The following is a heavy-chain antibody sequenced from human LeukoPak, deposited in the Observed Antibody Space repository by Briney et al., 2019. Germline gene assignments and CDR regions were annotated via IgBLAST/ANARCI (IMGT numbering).Heavy chain of an antibody. CDR3: AREQSRGRLDY. D-gene: IGHD1-1*01. Sequence: SQTLSLTCAISGDSVSSNSAAWNWIRLSPSRGLEWLGRTYYRSKWYSDHAASVKSRITINSDTSKNQVSLHFSSVTPEDTAVYYCAREQSRGRLDYWGQGTLVTVSS. V-gene: IGHV6-1*01. CDR1: GDSVSSNSAA. CDR2: TYYRSKWYS. J-gene: IGHJ4*02.